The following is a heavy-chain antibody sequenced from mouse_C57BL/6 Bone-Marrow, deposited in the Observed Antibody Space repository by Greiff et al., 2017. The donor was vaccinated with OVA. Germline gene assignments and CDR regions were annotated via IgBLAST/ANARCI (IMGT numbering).Heavy chain of an antibody. J-gene: IGHJ3*01. CDR3: ARGYDGSSLSWCAY. Sequence: EVHLVESGGGLVKPGGSLKLSCAASGFTFSDYGMHWVRQAPEKGLEWVAYISSGSSTIYYADTVKGRFTISRANAKNTLFLQLTSLRSEDTAMYYCARGYDGSSLSWCAYWGQGTLVTVSA. CDR1: GFTFSDYG. CDR2: ISSGSSTI. V-gene: IGHV5-17*01. D-gene: IGHD1-1*01.